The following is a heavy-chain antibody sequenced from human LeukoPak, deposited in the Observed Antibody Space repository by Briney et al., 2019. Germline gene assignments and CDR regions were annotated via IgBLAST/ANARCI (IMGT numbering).Heavy chain of an antibody. J-gene: IGHJ6*02. CDR3: ASRYCSSTSCYTGHGYYYYGMDV. CDR2: IYHSGST. D-gene: IGHD2-2*02. CDR1: GGSIRSSNW. Sequence: SGTLSLTCAVYGGSIRSSNWWSWVRQPPGKGLEWIGEIYHSGSTNYNPSLKRRVTISVDKSKNQFSLKLSSVTAADTAVYYCASRYCSSTSCYTGHGYYYYGMDVWGQGTTVTVSS. V-gene: IGHV4-4*02.